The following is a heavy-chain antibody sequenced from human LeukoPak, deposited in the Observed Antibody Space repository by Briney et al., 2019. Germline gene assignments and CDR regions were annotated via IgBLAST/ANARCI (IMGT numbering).Heavy chain of an antibody. CDR3: ARDFRSTVSQYNWFDP. CDR1: GGSISSYY. CDR2: IYYSGST. Sequence: PSETLSLTCTVSGGSISSYYWSWIRQPPGKGLEWIGYIYYSGSTNYNPSLKNRVTISVDTSKNQFSLKLSSVTAADTAVYYCARDFRSTVSQYNWFDPWGQGTLVTVSS. J-gene: IGHJ5*02. V-gene: IGHV4-59*01. D-gene: IGHD4-17*01.